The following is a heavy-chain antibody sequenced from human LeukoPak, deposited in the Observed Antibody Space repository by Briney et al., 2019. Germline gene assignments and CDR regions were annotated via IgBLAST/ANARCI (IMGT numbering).Heavy chain of an antibody. CDR2: MFYSGGT. Sequence: PAETLSLTCQVSGGSISAYEWSWIRQPPGKGLEWVGSMFYSGGTNYNPSLRSRLTLSVDTSKNQFSLKQSSVTAADTAVYYCARHSSSGYYRTPLDYWGQGTLVTVSS. CDR1: GGSISAYE. J-gene: IGHJ4*02. D-gene: IGHD3-22*01. V-gene: IGHV4-59*08. CDR3: ARHSSSGYYRTPLDY.